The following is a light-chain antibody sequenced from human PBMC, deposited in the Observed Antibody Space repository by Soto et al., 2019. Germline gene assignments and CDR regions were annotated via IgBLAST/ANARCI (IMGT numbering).Light chain of an antibody. CDR3: QHYNSYSES. Sequence: DLQMTQSPSTLSGSVGDRVTITCRASQTISSWLAWYQQKPGKAPKLLIYKASTLKSGVPSRFSGSGSGTEVTLTISSVQPDDFATYYGQHYNSYSESFGQGTKVELK. CDR2: KAS. CDR1: QTISSW. V-gene: IGKV1-5*03. J-gene: IGKJ1*01.